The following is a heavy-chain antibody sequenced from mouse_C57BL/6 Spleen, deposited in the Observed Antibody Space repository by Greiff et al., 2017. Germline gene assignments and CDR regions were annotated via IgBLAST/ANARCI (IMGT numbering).Heavy chain of an antibody. Sequence: QVQLQQPGAELLRPGSSLKLSCKASGYTFTSYWMGWVKQRPGQGLEWIGNIYPSDSETHYNQKFKDKATLTVDKSSSTAYMQLSSLTSEDSAVYFYASRGYYGYDVGYSDVWGAGTTVTVSS. CDR3: ASRGYYGYDVGYSDV. CDR2: IYPSDSET. V-gene: IGHV1-61*01. J-gene: IGHJ1*01. D-gene: IGHD2-2*01. CDR1: GYTFTSYW.